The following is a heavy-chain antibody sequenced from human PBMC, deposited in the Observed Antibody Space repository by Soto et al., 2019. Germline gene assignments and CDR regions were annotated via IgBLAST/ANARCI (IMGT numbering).Heavy chain of an antibody. V-gene: IGHV3-74*01. D-gene: IGHD1-1*01. Sequence: PGGSLRFSCAASGFTFSMYWMHWVRQVPGKGPEWVSRINDDGSSTNYADSVKGRFTISRDNAKNTLYLQMNDLRAEDTAVYYCTRGPRSTSTGTGAFWGQGTLVTV. CDR3: TRGPRSTSTGTGAF. CDR2: INDDGSST. J-gene: IGHJ4*02. CDR1: GFTFSMYW.